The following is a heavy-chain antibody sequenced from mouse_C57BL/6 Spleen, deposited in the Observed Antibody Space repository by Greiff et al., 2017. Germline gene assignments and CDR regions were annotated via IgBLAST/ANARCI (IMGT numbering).Heavy chain of an antibody. V-gene: IGHV1-26*01. CDR3: ARGDPHDDAMDY. CDR1: GYTFTDYY. Sequence: VQLHQSGPELVKPGASVKISCKASGYTFTDYYMNWVKQSPGKSLEWIGDINPNNGGTSYNQKFKGKATVTVDTSSSTAYMELRSLTSEDSAVYDCARGDPHDDAMDYGEQGASVTGYS. J-gene: IGHJ4*01. D-gene: IGHD3-3*01. CDR2: INPNNGGT.